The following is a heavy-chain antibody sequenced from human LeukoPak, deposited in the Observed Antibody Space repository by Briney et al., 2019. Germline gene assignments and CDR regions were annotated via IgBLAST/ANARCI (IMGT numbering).Heavy chain of an antibody. Sequence: PSETLSLTCAVSGGSISSGGYSWSWIRQPPGKGLEWIGYIYHSGSTYYNPSLKSRVTISVDRSKNQFSLKVSSVTAADTAVYYCAREGTARYYHGMDVWGQGITVTVSS. V-gene: IGHV4-30-2*01. CDR3: AREGTARYYHGMDV. CDR1: GGSISSGGYS. J-gene: IGHJ6*02. CDR2: IYHSGST. D-gene: IGHD6-6*01.